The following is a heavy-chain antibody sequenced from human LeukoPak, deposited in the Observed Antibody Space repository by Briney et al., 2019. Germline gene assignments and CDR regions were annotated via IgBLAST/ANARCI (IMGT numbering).Heavy chain of an antibody. J-gene: IGHJ6*03. V-gene: IGHV3-7*01. CDR1: GFTFSSYW. CDR3: ARDSSEEKDYYYYYMDV. CDR2: IKQDGSEK. Sequence: GGSLRLSCAASGFTFSSYWMSWVRQAPGKGLEWVANIKQDGSEKYYVDSVKGRFTISRDNAKNSLYLQMNSLRAEDTAVYYCARDSSEEKDYYYYYMDVWGKGTTVTVSS. D-gene: IGHD1-14*01.